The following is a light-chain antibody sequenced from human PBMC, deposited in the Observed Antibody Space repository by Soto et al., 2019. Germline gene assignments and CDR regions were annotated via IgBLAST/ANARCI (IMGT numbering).Light chain of an antibody. CDR3: SSYAGPSTHVV. CDR2: EVT. Sequence: QLVLTQPASMSGSPGQSITISCTGTSSDVGGYNFVSWYQQYPGKAPKLIIYEVTKRPSGISDRFSGSKSGDTASLTISGLQPEDEADYHCSSYAGPSTHVVFGGGTKLTVL. J-gene: IGLJ2*01. V-gene: IGLV2-23*02. CDR1: SSDVGGYNF.